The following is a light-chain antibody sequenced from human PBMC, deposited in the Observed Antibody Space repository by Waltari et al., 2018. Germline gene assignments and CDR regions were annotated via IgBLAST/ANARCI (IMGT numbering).Light chain of an antibody. CDR2: VAS. J-gene: IGKJ2*01. CDR3: QQYSNWPYT. V-gene: IGKV3-15*01. Sequence: EIVMTQSPDTLSVAPGERVTLSCRASQSVPTNLAWYQQKPGQPPRLLVYVASTRATGVPDSVRGSGSGTEFTLTISSLESEDFAVYCCQQYSNWPYTFGQGTKLEIK. CDR1: QSVPTN.